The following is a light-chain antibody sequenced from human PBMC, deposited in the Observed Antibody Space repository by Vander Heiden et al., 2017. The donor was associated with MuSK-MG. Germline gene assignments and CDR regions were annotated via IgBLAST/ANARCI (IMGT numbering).Light chain of an antibody. J-gene: IGLJ2*01. Sequence: QSALTQPPSASGSPGRPVTISGHGTSSDDGGYIYVPWYQQHPGKAPKLRIYEVSTRPSGVPDRFSGSKSGNTASLTVAGLQAEDEADYYCSSYAGSNNLVFGGGTKLTVL. CDR2: EVS. V-gene: IGLV2-8*01. CDR1: SSDDGGYIY. CDR3: SSYAGSNNLV.